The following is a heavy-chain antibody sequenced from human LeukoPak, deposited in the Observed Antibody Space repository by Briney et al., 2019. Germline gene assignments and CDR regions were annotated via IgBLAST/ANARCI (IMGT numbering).Heavy chain of an antibody. V-gene: IGHV3-30*02. Sequence: PGGSLRLSCAASGFTFSSYGMHWVRQAPGKGLEWVAVIWYGGSNKYYADSVKGRFTVSKDNSKNTLYLQMNSLRADDTAVYYCAKERQLEPFDCWGQGTLVTVSS. CDR1: GFTFSSYG. CDR3: AKERQLEPFDC. CDR2: IWYGGSNK. J-gene: IGHJ4*02. D-gene: IGHD1-1*01.